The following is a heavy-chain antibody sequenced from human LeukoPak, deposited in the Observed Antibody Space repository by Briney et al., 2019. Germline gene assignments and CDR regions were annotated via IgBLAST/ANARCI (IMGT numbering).Heavy chain of an antibody. V-gene: IGHV4-31*03. Sequence: PSETLSLTCTVSGGSISSGGYYWSWIRQHPGKGLEWIGYIYYSGSTYYNPSLMSRVTISVDTSKNQFSLKLSSVTAADTAVYYCARCSWAYGYHYFDYWGQGTLVTVSS. CDR1: GGSISSGGYY. J-gene: IGHJ4*02. CDR2: IYYSGST. CDR3: ARCSWAYGYHYFDY. D-gene: IGHD5-18*01.